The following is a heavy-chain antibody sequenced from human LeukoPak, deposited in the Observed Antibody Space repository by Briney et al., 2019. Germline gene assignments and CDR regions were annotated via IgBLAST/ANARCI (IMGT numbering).Heavy chain of an antibody. V-gene: IGHV4-34*01. Sequence: PSETLSLTCAVYGGSFSGYYWSWVRQPPGKGLEWIGEINHSGSTNYNPSLKSRVTISVDTSKNQFSLKLSSVTAADTAVYYCASSSGYYSSIGYFDYWGQGTLVTVSS. J-gene: IGHJ4*02. CDR2: INHSGST. CDR3: ASSSGYYSSIGYFDY. D-gene: IGHD3-22*01. CDR1: GGSFSGYY.